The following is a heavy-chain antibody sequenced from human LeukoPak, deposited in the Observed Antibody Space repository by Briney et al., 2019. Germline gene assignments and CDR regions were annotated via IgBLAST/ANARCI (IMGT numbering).Heavy chain of an antibody. CDR1: GLTVSNHW. V-gene: IGHV3-7*03. CDR3: ARSLPYGATWYGRSDF. J-gene: IGHJ4*02. D-gene: IGHD6-13*01. CDR2: IREERGQE. Sequence: GGSLRLSCVASGLTVSNHWMSWVRQAPGKGLEWVANIREERGQEYYVDSVKGRFTISRDNAMNSLYLQMNSLRAEDTAIYYCARSLPYGATWYGRSDFWGQGTLVTVSS.